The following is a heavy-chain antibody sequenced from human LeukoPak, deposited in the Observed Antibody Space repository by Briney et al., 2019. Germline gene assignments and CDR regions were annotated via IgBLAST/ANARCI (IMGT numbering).Heavy chain of an antibody. D-gene: IGHD3-3*01. CDR1: GGSFSGYY. V-gene: IGHV4-34*01. Sequence: SETLSLTCTVYGGSFSGYYWSWIRQPPGKGLEWIGEISHSGSTNYNPSLKSRVTISVDTSKNQFSLKLSSVTAADTAVYYCARGRATYDFWSGQKIDYWGQGTLVTVSS. J-gene: IGHJ4*02. CDR2: ISHSGST. CDR3: ARGRATYDFWSGQKIDY.